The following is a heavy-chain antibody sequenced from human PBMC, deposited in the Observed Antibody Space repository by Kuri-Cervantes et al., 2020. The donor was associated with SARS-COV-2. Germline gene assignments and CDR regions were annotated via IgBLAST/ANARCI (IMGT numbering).Heavy chain of an antibody. CDR3: ARVVRLVSYYFDY. CDR1: GGSISSGDYY. V-gene: IGHV4-30-4*08. D-gene: IGHD6-6*01. CDR2: IYYSGST. Sequence: SETLSLTCTVSGGSISSGDYYWSWIRQPPGKGLEWIGYIYYSGSTYYNPSLRSRVTISVDTSKNQFSLKLSSVTAADTAVYYCARVVRLVSYYFDYWGQGTLVTVSS. J-gene: IGHJ4*02.